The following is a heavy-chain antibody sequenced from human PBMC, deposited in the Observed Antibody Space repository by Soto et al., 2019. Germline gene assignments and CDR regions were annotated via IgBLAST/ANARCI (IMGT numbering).Heavy chain of an antibody. V-gene: IGHV4-59*01. CDR3: ARAGYSYGYISVDY. J-gene: IGHJ4*02. CDR2: IYYSGST. Sequence: QVQLQESGPGLVKPSETLSLTCTVSGGSISSYYWGWIRQPPGKGLEWIGYIYYSGSTNYNPSLKSRVTISVDTSKNQFSLKLNSVTAADTAVYYCARAGYSYGYISVDYWGQGTLVTVSS. CDR1: GGSISSYY. D-gene: IGHD5-18*01.